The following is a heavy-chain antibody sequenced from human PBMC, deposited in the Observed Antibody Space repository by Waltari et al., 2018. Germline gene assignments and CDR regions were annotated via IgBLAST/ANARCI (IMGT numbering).Heavy chain of an antibody. Sequence: QVQLVQSGAEVKKPGSSVKVSCKASGGTFSSYAISWVRQAPGQGLEWMGGIIPVLGITNYAQKFQGRVTITADEPTSTAYMELSSLRSEDAAVYYCARRRAFDIWGQGTMVIVSS. CDR3: ARRRAFDI. J-gene: IGHJ3*02. CDR2: IIPVLGIT. CDR1: GGTFSSYA. V-gene: IGHV1-69*04.